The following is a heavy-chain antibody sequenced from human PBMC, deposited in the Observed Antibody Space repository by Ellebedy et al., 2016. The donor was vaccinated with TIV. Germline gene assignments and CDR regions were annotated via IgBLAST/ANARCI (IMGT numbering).Heavy chain of an antibody. D-gene: IGHD3-22*01. J-gene: IGHJ4*02. V-gene: IGHV3-23*01. CDR1: GFTFSSSA. CDR3: AKPPVGFYYDGVSSSPSEFDD. CDR2: ISYSGSST. Sequence: GESLKISCTASGFTFSSSAMSWVRQAPGKGLDWVSGISYSGSSTFYADSVKGRFTISRDNSKNTLYFQMYSLRVEDTAVYYCAKPPVGFYYDGVSSSPSEFDDWGQGTLVTVAS.